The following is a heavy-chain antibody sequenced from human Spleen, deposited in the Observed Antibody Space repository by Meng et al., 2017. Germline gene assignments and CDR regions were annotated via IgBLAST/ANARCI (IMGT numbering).Heavy chain of an antibody. Sequence: QVHPQESGPGVLRPSETLSLPCTVSGGSVSSGDFYWSWIRQPPGKGLEWIGHIYYSGSTNYNPSLKSRVTISIDTSKNQFSLKLSSVTTADTAVYFCARSSFSASPYYFGYWGLGTLVTVSS. V-gene: IGHV4-61*08. D-gene: IGHD3-3*02. CDR1: GGSVSSGDFY. CDR3: ARSSFSASPYYFGY. CDR2: IYYSGST. J-gene: IGHJ4*02.